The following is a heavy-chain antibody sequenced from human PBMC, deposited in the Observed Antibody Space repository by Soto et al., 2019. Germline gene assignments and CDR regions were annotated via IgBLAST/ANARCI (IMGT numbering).Heavy chain of an antibody. V-gene: IGHV4-34*01. D-gene: IGHD4-17*01. J-gene: IGHJ6*04. Sequence: SETLSLTCAVYGGSFSGYYWSWIRQPPGKGLEWIGEINHSGSTNYNPSLKSRVTISVDTSKNQFSLKLSSVTAADTAVYYCARAVPDYALDVWGKGTTVTVSS. CDR2: INHSGST. CDR3: ARAVPDYALDV. CDR1: GGSFSGYY.